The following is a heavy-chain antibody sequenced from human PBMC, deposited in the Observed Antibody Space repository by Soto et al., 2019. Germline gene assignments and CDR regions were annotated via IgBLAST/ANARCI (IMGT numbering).Heavy chain of an antibody. CDR1: GYTFTSYD. D-gene: IGHD3-16*02. J-gene: IGHJ5*02. CDR2: MNPNSGNT. V-gene: IGHV1-8*01. CDR3: ARGGMITFGGVIVIYNWFDP. Sequence: VASVKVSCKASGYTFTSYDINWVRQATGQGLEWMGWMNPNSGNTGYAQKFQGRVTMTRNTSISTAYMELSSLRSEDTAVYHCARGGMITFGGVIVIYNWFDPWGRGTLVTVSS.